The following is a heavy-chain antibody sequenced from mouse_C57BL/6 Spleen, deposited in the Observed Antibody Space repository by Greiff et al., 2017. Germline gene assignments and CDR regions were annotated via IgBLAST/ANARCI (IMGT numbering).Heavy chain of an antibody. J-gene: IGHJ4*01. V-gene: IGHV1-82*01. Sequence: QVQLQQSGPELVKPGASVKISCKASGYAFSSSWLNWVKQRPGKGLEWIGRFYPGDGDTNYNGKFKGKATLTADKSSSTAYMQLSRLTSEDAAVYFGARGSPHAMDYWGQGTSVTVSS. CDR3: ARGSPHAMDY. CDR2: FYPGDGDT. CDR1: GYAFSSSW.